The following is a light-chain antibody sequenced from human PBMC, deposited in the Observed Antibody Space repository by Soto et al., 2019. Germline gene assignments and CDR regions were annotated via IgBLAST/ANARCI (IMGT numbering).Light chain of an antibody. J-gene: IGKJ1*01. CDR1: QSISSW. V-gene: IGKV1-5*01. Sequence: DIQMTQSPSTLSASVGDRVTITCRASQSISSWLAWYQQKPGKAPKLLIFDASSLESGVPSTFSGSGSGTEFTLTITSLQPDDFATYYCQQYHTYSWTFGQGTRWIS. CDR3: QQYHTYSWT. CDR2: DAS.